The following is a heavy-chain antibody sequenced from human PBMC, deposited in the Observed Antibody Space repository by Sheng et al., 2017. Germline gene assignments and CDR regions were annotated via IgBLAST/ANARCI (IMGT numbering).Heavy chain of an antibody. CDR2: IYTSGST. CDR1: GGSISSYY. D-gene: IGHD3-10*01. V-gene: IGHV4-4*07. J-gene: IGHJ6*02. Sequence: QVQLQESGPGLVKPSETLSLTCTVSGGSISSYYWSWIRQPAGKGLEWIGRIYTSGSTNYNPSLKSRVTMSVDTSKNQFSLKLSSVTAADTAVYYCARGYYYGSGSYPYYYGMDVWGQGTTVTVSS. CDR3: ARGYYYGSGSYPYYYGMDV.